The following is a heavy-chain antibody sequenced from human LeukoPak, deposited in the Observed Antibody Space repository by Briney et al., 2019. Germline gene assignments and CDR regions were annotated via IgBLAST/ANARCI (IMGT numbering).Heavy chain of an antibody. CDR1: GYTFTSYY. Sequence: ASVKVCYKPSGYTFTSYYMHWVRQAPGQGLEWMGIINPSGGGKSYAEKFQGRISMTRYTSTSTVYMELSSLRSEDSAVYYCARETAMVTNYYSYYGMEVWGQGTTVTVSS. D-gene: IGHD5-18*01. V-gene: IGHV1-46*01. J-gene: IGHJ6*02. CDR3: ARETAMVTNYYSYYGMEV. CDR2: INPSGGGK.